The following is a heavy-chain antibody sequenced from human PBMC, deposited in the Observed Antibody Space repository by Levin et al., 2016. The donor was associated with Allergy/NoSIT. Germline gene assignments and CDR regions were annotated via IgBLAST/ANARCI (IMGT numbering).Heavy chain of an antibody. J-gene: IGHJ6*02. CDR1: GYTLTAYS. V-gene: IGHV1-2*02. D-gene: IGHD6-13*01. CDR2: INPDSGDT. Sequence: ASVKVSCKTSGYTLTAYSLHWVRQAPGQGLEWMGWINPDSGDTKYAQKFQGRVTLTRDTSISTAYLELGRLRSDDTAVYYCARVVSTMTSSTWSRFQHYHSMDVWGQGTTVTVSS. CDR3: ARVVSTMTSSTWSRFQHYHSMDV.